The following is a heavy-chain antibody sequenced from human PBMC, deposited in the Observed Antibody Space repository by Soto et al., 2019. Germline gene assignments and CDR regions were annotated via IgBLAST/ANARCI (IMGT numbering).Heavy chain of an antibody. V-gene: IGHV4-31*03. CDR1: GGSISSGGYY. Sequence: PSETLSLTCTVSGGSISSGGYYWSWIRQHPGKGLEWIGYIYYSGSTYYNPSLKSRVTISVDTSKNQFSLKLSSVTAADTAVYYCARGGRSQQTNSNFDYWGQGTLVTVSS. D-gene: IGHD3-16*01. J-gene: IGHJ4*02. CDR3: ARGGRSQQTNSNFDY. CDR2: IYYSGST.